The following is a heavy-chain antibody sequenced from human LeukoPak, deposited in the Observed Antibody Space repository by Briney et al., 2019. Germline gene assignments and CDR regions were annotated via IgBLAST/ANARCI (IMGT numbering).Heavy chain of an antibody. CDR3: ARDWSKSLSYYGMDV. V-gene: IGHV3-23*01. D-gene: IGHD5/OR15-5a*01. CDR1: GFTFSSYA. CDR2: ISGSGGST. J-gene: IGHJ6*02. Sequence: TGGSLRLSCAASGFTFSSYAMSWVRQAPGKGLEWVSAISGSGGSTYYADSVKGRFTISRDNSKNTLYLQMNSLRAEDTAVYYCARDWSKSLSYYGMDVWGQGTTVTVSS.